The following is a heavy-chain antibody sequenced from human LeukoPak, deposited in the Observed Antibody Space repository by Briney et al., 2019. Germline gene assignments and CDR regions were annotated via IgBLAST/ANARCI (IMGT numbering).Heavy chain of an antibody. J-gene: IGHJ6*02. Sequence: GGSLRLSCAASGFTFSSCNMNWVRQAPGKGLEWVSSISRSSIYIYYADSVKGRFTISRDNAENSLSLQMNSLRAEDTAVYYCARDSGDGSGTYYPYGMDVWGQGTTVTVSS. CDR1: GFTFSSCN. V-gene: IGHV3-21*01. CDR3: ARDSGDGSGTYYPYGMDV. D-gene: IGHD3-10*01. CDR2: ISRSSIYI.